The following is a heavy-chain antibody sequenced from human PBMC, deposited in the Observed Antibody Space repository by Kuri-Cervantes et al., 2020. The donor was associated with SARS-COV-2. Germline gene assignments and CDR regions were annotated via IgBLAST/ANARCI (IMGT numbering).Heavy chain of an antibody. Sequence: LRLSCGVSGVSVTREGYSWNWVRQLPGKGLEWIGSISGDTSYNPSLDSRVTISLDTSRNQFSLNLRSVTAADTAVYYCARGRRDYQLLVEDSWYFNLWGLGTLVTVSS. CDR1: GVSVTREGYS. CDR3: ARGRRDYQLLVEDSWYFNL. J-gene: IGHJ2*01. V-gene: IGHV4-30-2*01. CDR2: ISGDT. D-gene: IGHD2-2*01.